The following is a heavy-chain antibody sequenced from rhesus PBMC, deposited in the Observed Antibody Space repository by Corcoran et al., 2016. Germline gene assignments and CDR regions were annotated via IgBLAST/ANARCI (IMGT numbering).Heavy chain of an antibody. CDR1: GYSISSGYY. D-gene: IGHD4-23*01. V-gene: IGHV4S14*01. J-gene: IGHJ1*01. Sequence: QVQLQESGPGLVKPSETLSLTCAVSGYSISSGYYWGWIRQPPGKGLEWIGSIYGSGGSNYLNPSLTSRVTLSVDTSKNQFSLKLSSVTAADTAVYYCARLYSNYAEYFEFWGQGALVTVSS. CDR2: IYGSGGSN. CDR3: ARLYSNYAEYFEF.